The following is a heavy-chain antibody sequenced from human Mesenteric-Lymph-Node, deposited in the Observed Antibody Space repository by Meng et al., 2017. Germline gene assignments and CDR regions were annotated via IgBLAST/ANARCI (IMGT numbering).Heavy chain of an antibody. J-gene: IGHJ4*02. CDR3: ARGGYSGYAD. V-gene: IGHV4-30-4*01. Sequence: QEPRPGLVKPSQTLSLTCTVSGDSVTSGDYSWNWIRQPPGKGLEWIGYIYSGGNTFYNPSLHSRVTMSVDTSKNQFSLRLTSVNAADTAFYYCARGGYSGYADWGQGTLVTVSS. CDR2: IYSGGNT. D-gene: IGHD5-12*01. CDR1: GDSVTSGDYS.